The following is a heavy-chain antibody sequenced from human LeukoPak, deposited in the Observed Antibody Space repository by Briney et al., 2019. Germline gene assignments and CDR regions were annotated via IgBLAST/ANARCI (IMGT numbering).Heavy chain of an antibody. CDR3: ARGYYYDVYTNHFDN. CDR1: GYPYTIHD. CDR2: MNPHRGNT. V-gene: IGHV1-8*03. J-gene: IGHJ4*02. D-gene: IGHD3-22*01. Sequence: ASVKVSCKASGYPYTIHDINWVRQAPGQGLEWMGWMNPHRGNTGSTQKFEDRATFSSNTSINTAYMELRSLRSEDTALYYCARGYYYDVYTNHFDNWGQGTQVTVSS.